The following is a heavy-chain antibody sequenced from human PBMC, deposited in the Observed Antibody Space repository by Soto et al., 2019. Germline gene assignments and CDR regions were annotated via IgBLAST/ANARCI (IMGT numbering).Heavy chain of an antibody. CDR3: SRVDTSAKSPDY. V-gene: IGHV3-72*01. J-gene: IGHJ4*02. D-gene: IGHD2-15*01. CDR1: ADSEFSFSDQY. Sequence: VQVEKSGGGLVLPGGSLRLSCTVSADSEFSFSDQYMGWVRQAPGKGLEWVGRSRNRVNNLSTAYAASVQGRFTISRDESKNTVYLQMHSLKTDDTAVYYSSRVDTSAKSPDYWGQGTLVTVSS. CDR2: SRNRVNNLST.